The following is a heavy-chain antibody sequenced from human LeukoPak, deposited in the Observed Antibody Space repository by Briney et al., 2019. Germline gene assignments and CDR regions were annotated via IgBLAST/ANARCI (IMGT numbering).Heavy chain of an antibody. Sequence: SETLSLTCSVSGASISSYYWSWIRQPPGKGLEWIGYIDYSGSTNYSPSLKSRVTISADTSKNQFSLKLSSVTAADTAVYYCARAGYCSSISCYAFDIWGQGTMVTVSS. J-gene: IGHJ3*02. CDR2: IDYSGST. V-gene: IGHV4-59*08. CDR1: GASISSYY. D-gene: IGHD2-2*03. CDR3: ARAGYCSSISCYAFDI.